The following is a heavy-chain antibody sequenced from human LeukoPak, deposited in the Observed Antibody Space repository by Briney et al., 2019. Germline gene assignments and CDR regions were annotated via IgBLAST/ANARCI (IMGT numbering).Heavy chain of an antibody. CDR2: ISAYNGNT. Sequence: GASVKVSCKASGYTFTSYGISWVRQAPGQGLEWMGWISAYNGNTNYAQKLQGRVTMTRDTSISTAYMELSRLRSDDTAVYYCARGSPLGLFSLDYDILTGRPDYWGQGTLVTVSS. CDR1: GYTFTSYG. J-gene: IGHJ4*02. CDR3: ARGSPLGLFSLDYDILTGRPDY. D-gene: IGHD3-9*01. V-gene: IGHV1-18*01.